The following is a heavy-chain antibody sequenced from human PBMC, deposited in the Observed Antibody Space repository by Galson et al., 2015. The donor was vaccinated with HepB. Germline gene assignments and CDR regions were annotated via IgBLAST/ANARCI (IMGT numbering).Heavy chain of an antibody. Sequence: TLSLTCAVYGGSFSGYYWSWIRQPPGKGLEWIGEINHSGSTNYNPSLKSRVTISVDTSKNQFSLKLSSVTAADTAVYYCARAGLRAGWLRGDGFDYWGQGTLVTVSS. CDR3: ARAGLRAGWLRGDGFDY. D-gene: IGHD6-19*01. J-gene: IGHJ4*02. V-gene: IGHV4-34*01. CDR1: GGSFSGYY. CDR2: INHSGST.